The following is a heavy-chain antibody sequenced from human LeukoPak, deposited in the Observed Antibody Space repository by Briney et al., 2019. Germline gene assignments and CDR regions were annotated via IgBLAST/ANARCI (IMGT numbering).Heavy chain of an antibody. CDR1: GYTFTSYG. J-gene: IGHJ4*02. V-gene: IGHV1-18*01. CDR2: ISAYNGNT. Sequence: ASVKVSCKASGYTFTSYGISWVRQAPAQGLEWVGWISAYNGNTNYAQKLQGRVTMTTDASTSTAYMELRSLRSEDKAVYYCARENAVAASGPLGYWGQGTLVTVSS. D-gene: IGHD2-15*01. CDR3: ARENAVAASGPLGY.